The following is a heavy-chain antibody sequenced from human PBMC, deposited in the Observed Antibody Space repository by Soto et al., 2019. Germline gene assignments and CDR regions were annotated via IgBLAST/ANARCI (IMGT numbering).Heavy chain of an antibody. CDR1: GDSISNSRW. CDR3: VRNDWYRFDP. CDR2: IFHSGDT. J-gene: IGHJ5*02. V-gene: IGHV4-4*02. Sequence: QVQLQESGPGLVKPSGTLSLTCAVSGDSISNSRWWTWVRQPPGKGLEWIGDIFHSGDTNYNPSLRSRVTISIDKSKNQLSLKLTSVTAADTAVHYCVRNDWYRFDPWGQGTLVTVSS. D-gene: IGHD3-9*01.